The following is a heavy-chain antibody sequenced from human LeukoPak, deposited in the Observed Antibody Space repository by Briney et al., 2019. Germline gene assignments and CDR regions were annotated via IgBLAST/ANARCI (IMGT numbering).Heavy chain of an antibody. J-gene: IGHJ5*02. V-gene: IGHV1-69*13. CDR3: ARVVTPRYCSSPSCYWKGWFDP. Sequence: SVKVSCKASGYTFTSYAMNWVRQAPGQGLEWMGGIIAIFGTANYAQKLQGRVTITADESTSTAYMELSSLTSEDTAVYYCARVVTPRYCSSPSCYWKGWFDPWGQGTLVTVSS. CDR1: GYTFTSYA. CDR2: IIAIFGTA. D-gene: IGHD2-2*01.